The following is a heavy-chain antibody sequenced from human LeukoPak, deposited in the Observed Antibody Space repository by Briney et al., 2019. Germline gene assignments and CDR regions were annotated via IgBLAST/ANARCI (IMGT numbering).Heavy chain of an antibody. CDR3: ARDRRYMDV. Sequence: PGGSLRLSCAASGFAFSIFTMNWVRQAPGKGLELVSSISSTSSYIYYADSVNGRFTVSRDNAKNSLYLQMNSLRAEDTALYHCARDRRYMDVWGKGTTVTVSS. V-gene: IGHV3-21*04. J-gene: IGHJ6*03. CDR1: GFAFSIFT. CDR2: ISSTSSYI.